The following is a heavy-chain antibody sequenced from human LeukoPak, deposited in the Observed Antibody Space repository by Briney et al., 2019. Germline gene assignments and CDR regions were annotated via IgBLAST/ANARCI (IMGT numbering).Heavy chain of an antibody. D-gene: IGHD1-7*01. J-gene: IGHJ4*02. CDR1: GYSISSGYY. V-gene: IGHV4-38-2*01. Sequence: SETLSLTCAVSGYSISSGYYWGWLRQPPGKGLEWIGSIYHSGSTYYNPSLKSRLTISVDTSNNQFSLKPSSVTAADTAVYYCARHRSLDRGTTVLDYWGQGTLVTVSS. CDR2: IYHSGST. CDR3: ARHRSLDRGTTVLDY.